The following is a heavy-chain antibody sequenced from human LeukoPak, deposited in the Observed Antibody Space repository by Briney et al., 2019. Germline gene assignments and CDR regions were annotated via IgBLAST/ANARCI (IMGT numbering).Heavy chain of an antibody. J-gene: IGHJ3*02. Sequence: SETLSLTCTVSDDSITMYYWTWIRQPPGKGLEWIGYVDHTGSTKFNPSLNGRVSISRDTSNNFFSLRLRSVTAADTAVYYCARSPLITIESFDIWGQGTMVTVSS. CDR2: VDHTGST. CDR3: ARSPLITIESFDI. V-gene: IGHV4-59*01. D-gene: IGHD3-10*01. CDR1: DDSITMYY.